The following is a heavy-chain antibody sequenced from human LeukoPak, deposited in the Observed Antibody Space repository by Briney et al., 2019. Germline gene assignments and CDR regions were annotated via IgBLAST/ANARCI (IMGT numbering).Heavy chain of an antibody. D-gene: IGHD2-2*01. V-gene: IGHV4-4*07. Sequence: SETLSLTCTVSRGSMSGYYWTWIRQPAGKGLEWIGRIYTSGSTNYNPSLKSRVAMSVDTSKNQFSLKLSSVTAADTAVYYCARLSADSSSSRGFDYWGQGTLVTVSS. CDR1: RGSMSGYY. J-gene: IGHJ4*02. CDR3: ARLSADSSSSRGFDY. CDR2: IYTSGST.